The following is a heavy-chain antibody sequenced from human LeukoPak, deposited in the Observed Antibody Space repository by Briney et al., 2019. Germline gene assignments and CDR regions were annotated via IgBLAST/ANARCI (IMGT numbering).Heavy chain of an antibody. Sequence: GGSLRLSCAASGFTFSSYAMSWVRQAPGKGLEWVSTISGSGGSTYYADSVKGRFTVSRDNAKSAVFLQMTSLRDDDTATYFCARIRPGDLGADHWGRGTPVVVSA. D-gene: IGHD3-16*01. J-gene: IGHJ4*02. V-gene: IGHV3-23*01. CDR1: GFTFSSYA. CDR3: ARIRPGDLGADH. CDR2: ISGSGGST.